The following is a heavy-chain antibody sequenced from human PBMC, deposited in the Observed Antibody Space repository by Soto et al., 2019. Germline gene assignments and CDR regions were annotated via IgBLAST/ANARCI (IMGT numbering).Heavy chain of an antibody. CDR3: ARLKTDYYDSSGYYPTLYFDY. J-gene: IGHJ4*02. V-gene: IGHV5-51*01. CDR2: IYPGDSDT. CDR1: GYSFTSYW. Sequence: EVQLVQSGAEAKKPGESLKISCKGSGYSFTSYWIGWVRQMPGKGLEWMGIIYPGDSDTRYSPSFQGQVTISADKAISAAYLQWSSLKASDTAMYYCARLKTDYYDSSGYYPTLYFDYWGQGTLVTVSS. D-gene: IGHD3-22*01.